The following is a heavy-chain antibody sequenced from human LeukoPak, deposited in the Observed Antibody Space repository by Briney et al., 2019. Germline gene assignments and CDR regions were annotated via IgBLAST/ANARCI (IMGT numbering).Heavy chain of an antibody. V-gene: IGHV3-33*01. CDR3: ARGPSRGQWLVRSDFDY. CDR2: IWYDGSNK. D-gene: IGHD6-19*01. Sequence: GGSLRLSCAASGFTFSSYGMHWVRQAPGKGLEWGAVIWYDGSNKYYADSVKGRFTISRDNSKNTLYLQMNSLRAEDTAVYYCARGPSRGQWLVRSDFDYWGQGTLVTVSS. CDR1: GFTFSSYG. J-gene: IGHJ4*02.